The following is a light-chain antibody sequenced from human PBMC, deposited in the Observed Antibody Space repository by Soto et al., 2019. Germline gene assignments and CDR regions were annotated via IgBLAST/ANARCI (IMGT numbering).Light chain of an antibody. V-gene: IGKV3-15*01. CDR2: GAS. CDR1: QSVSSN. J-gene: IGKJ1*01. Sequence: EIVLTQSPATLSLSPGERATLSCGASQSVSSNLAWYQQTPGQAPRLLIYGASTRATGIPVRFSGSGSGTEFTLTISSLQSEDFAVYYCHQYNDWPRTFGQGTKVDI. CDR3: HQYNDWPRT.